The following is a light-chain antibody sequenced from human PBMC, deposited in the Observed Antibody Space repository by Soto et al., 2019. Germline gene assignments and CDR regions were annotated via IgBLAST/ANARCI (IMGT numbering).Light chain of an antibody. J-gene: IGKJ1*01. CDR3: QQYYSFPPT. CDR1: ETVATN. Sequence: VMTQSPATLSVSPGERATLSCWASETVATNLAWYQQKPGQAPRLLISGASTRAAGISDRFRGSGSGTEFTLTISSLRSEDSATYYCQQYYSFPPTFGQGTKVEIK. V-gene: IGKV3-15*01. CDR2: GAS.